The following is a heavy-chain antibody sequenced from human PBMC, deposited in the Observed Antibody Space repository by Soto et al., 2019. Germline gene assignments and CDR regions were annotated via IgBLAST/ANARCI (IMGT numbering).Heavy chain of an antibody. V-gene: IGHV1-2*04. Sequence: ASVKVSCKASGYTFTGYYMHWVRQAPGQGLEWMGWINPNSGGTNYAQKFQGWVTMTRDTSISTAYMELSRLRSDDTAVYYCARAGGCSSTSCSYEGDYYYYYMDVWGKGTTVTVSS. CDR2: INPNSGGT. CDR1: GYTFTGYY. J-gene: IGHJ6*03. CDR3: ARAGGCSSTSCSYEGDYYYYYMDV. D-gene: IGHD2-2*01.